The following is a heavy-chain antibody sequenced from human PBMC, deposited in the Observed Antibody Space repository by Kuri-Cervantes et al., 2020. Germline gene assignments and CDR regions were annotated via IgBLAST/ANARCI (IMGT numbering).Heavy chain of an antibody. CDR1: GFTFSSYG. J-gene: IGHJ5*02. D-gene: IGHD1-26*01. CDR3: AITGGATLNWFDP. Sequence: GSLRLSCAASGFTFSSYGMHWVRQAPGKGLEWVANIKQDGSEKYYVDSVKGRFTISRDNAKNSLYLQMNSLRAEDTAVYYCAITGGATLNWFDPWGQGTLVTVSS. CDR2: IKQDGSEK. V-gene: IGHV3-7*01.